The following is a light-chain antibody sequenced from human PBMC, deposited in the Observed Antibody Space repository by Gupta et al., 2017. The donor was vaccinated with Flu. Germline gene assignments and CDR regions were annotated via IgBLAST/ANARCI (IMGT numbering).Light chain of an antibody. J-gene: IGKJ5*01. CDR3: RQQNNYPIT. V-gene: IGKV1-17*01. Sequence: PSSLSASVGDRVTITGRASQGIRNDLGWYQQKPGKAPRPLIYAASSWQSGVPSRLSGGGSGTEFTLTISSRQPEDFATYYGRQQNNYPITLGKGTRLEIK. CDR2: AAS. CDR1: QGIRND.